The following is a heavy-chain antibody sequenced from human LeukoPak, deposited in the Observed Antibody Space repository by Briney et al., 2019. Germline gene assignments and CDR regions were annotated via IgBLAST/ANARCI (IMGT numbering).Heavy chain of an antibody. CDR3: ARLGGYCSSTSCYYFDY. CDR2: IYYSGST. J-gene: IGHJ4*02. V-gene: IGHV4-39*01. CDR1: GGSISSSSYY. D-gene: IGHD2-2*01. Sequence: SETLSLTCTVSGGSISSSSYYWGWIRQPPGKGLEWIESIYYSGSTYYNPSLKSRVTISVDTSKNQFSLKLSSVTAADTAVYYCARLGGYCSSTSCYYFDYWGQGTLVTVSS.